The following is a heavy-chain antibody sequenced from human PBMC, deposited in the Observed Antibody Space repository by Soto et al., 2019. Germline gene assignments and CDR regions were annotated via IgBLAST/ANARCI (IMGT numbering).Heavy chain of an antibody. V-gene: IGHV4-39*01. CDR3: ARHGERCTNGVCYKVGNYYYGMDV. CDR2: IYYSGST. D-gene: IGHD2-8*01. CDR1: GGSISSSSYY. Sequence: QLQLQESGPGLVKPSETLSLTYTVSGGSISSSSYYWGWIRQPPGKWLECMGSIYYSGSTYYNPSLKSRVNISVDTSKNQFSLKLSSVTAADTAVYYCARHGERCTNGVCYKVGNYYYGMDVWGQGTTVNVSS. J-gene: IGHJ6*02.